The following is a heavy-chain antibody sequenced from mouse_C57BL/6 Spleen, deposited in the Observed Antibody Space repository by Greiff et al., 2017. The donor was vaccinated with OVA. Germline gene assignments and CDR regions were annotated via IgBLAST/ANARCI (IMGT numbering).Heavy chain of an antibody. CDR3: ARPLYGSSYGYFDY. D-gene: IGHD1-1*01. CDR2: ISGGGGNT. Sequence: DVHLVESGGGLVKPGGSLKLSCAASGFTFSSYTMSWVRQTPEKRLEWVATISGGGGNTYYPDSVKGRFTISRDNAKNTLYLQMSSLRSEDTALYYCARPLYGSSYGYFDYWGQGTTLTVSS. J-gene: IGHJ2*01. CDR1: GFTFSSYT. V-gene: IGHV5-9*01.